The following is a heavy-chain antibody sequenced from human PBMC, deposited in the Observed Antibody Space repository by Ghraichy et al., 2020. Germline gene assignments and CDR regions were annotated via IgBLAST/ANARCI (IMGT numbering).Heavy chain of an antibody. V-gene: IGHV3-48*02. CDR1: GFTLSNYA. J-gene: IGHJ6*02. Sequence: GGSLRLSCAASGFTLSNYAMTWVRQAPGKGLEWISYITHDGATTYYADSVKGRFTLSRDSAKNSLYLQMNSLRDEDTALYYCAPDLGFCSAGTCYPYYYSGMDVWGHGTTVTVSS. D-gene: IGHD2-15*01. CDR2: ITHDGATT. CDR3: APDLGFCSAGTCYPYYYSGMDV.